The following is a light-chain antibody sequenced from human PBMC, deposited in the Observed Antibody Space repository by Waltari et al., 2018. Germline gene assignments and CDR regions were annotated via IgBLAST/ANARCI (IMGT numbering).Light chain of an antibody. Sequence: DIQMTQSPSSVSASVGDRVTITCRASQGLNSWLAWYQQKPGKAPKLLIYAASNLQNGVPSRFSASGSGTHFSFTIIGLQPEDIATYYCQQHNNVPLTFGGGTKVEIK. J-gene: IGKJ4*01. CDR3: QQHNNVPLT. CDR2: AAS. CDR1: QGLNSW. V-gene: IGKV1-12*01.